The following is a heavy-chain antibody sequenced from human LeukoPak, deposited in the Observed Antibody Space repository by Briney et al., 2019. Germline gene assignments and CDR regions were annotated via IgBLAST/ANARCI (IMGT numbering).Heavy chain of an antibody. Sequence: SQPLSLTCTVSGGSIRSGDYYWSWIRQPPGKGLEWIGYIYYSGSTYYNPSLKSRVTISVDTSKNQFSLKLSSVTAADTAVYYCARDPLGCSGGSCYSGLYYYYGMDVWGQGTTVTASS. D-gene: IGHD2-15*01. CDR1: GGSIRSGDYY. CDR2: IYYSGST. J-gene: IGHJ6*02. CDR3: ARDPLGCSGGSCYSGLYYYYGMDV. V-gene: IGHV4-30-4*01.